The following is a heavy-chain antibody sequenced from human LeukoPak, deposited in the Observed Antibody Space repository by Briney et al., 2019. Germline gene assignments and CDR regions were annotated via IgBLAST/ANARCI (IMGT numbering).Heavy chain of an antibody. CDR2: ISYDGSNK. D-gene: IGHD3-10*01. CDR3: AKDITMVRGGFDY. CDR1: GFTFSSYG. V-gene: IGHV3-30*18. J-gene: IGHJ4*02. Sequence: PGGSLRLSCAASGFTFSSYGMHWVRQAPGKGLEWVAVISYDGSNKYYADSVKGRFTISRDNSKNTLYLRMNSLRAEDTAVYYCAKDITMVRGGFDYWGQGTLVTVSS.